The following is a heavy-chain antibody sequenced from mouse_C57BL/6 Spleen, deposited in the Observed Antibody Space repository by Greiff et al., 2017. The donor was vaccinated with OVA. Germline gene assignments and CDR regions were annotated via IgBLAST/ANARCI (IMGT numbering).Heavy chain of an antibody. V-gene: IGHV1-72*01. CDR2: IDPNSGGT. J-gene: IGHJ4*01. D-gene: IGHD2-3*01. CDR3: ARDDGYWAMDY. Sequence: KPGRGLEWIGRIDPNSGGTKYNEKFKSKATLTVDKPSSTAYMQLSSLTSEDSAVYYCARDDGYWAMDYWGQGTSVTVSS.